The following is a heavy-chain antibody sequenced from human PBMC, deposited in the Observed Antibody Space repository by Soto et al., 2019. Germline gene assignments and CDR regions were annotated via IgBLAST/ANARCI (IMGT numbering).Heavy chain of an antibody. CDR3: AHTPSKIRYSSGWSRPYGMDV. CDR1: GFSLSTSGVG. CDR2: IYWDDDK. J-gene: IGHJ6*02. D-gene: IGHD6-19*01. Sequence: ESGPTLVNPTQTLTLTCTFSGFSLSTSGVGVGWIRQPPGKALEWLALIYWDDDKRYSPSLKSRLTITKDTSKNQVVLTMTNMDPVDTATYYCAHTPSKIRYSSGWSRPYGMDVWGQGTTVTVSS. V-gene: IGHV2-5*02.